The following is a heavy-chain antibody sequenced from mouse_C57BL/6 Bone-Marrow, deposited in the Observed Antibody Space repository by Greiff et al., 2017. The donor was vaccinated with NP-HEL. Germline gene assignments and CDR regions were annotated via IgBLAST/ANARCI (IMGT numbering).Heavy chain of an antibody. Sequence: QVQLQQPGAELVKPGASVKLSCKASGYTFTSYWMHWVKQRPGQGLEWIGMIHPNSGSTNYNEKFKSKATLTVDKSSSTAYMQLSSLTSEDYAVYYCARRRDIYSDYDACAMDYWGQGTSVTVSS. CDR2: IHPNSGST. CDR3: ARRRDIYSDYDACAMDY. D-gene: IGHD2-4*01. V-gene: IGHV1-64*01. CDR1: GYTFTSYW. J-gene: IGHJ4*01.